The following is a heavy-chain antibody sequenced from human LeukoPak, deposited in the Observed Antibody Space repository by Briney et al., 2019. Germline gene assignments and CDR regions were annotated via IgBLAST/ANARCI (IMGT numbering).Heavy chain of an antibody. D-gene: IGHD1-1*01. Sequence: SETLSLTCTVSGGSISSFFWSWIRQPPGKGLEWIGSMHYSGDTKYNPSLRSRVSLSIDTSKQQFSLRLSSVSAADTAVYYCARDLELERNRWNYFESWGQGTLVTVSS. J-gene: IGHJ4*02. CDR1: GGSISSFF. CDR3: ARDLELERNRWNYFES. CDR2: MHYSGDT. V-gene: IGHV4-59*01.